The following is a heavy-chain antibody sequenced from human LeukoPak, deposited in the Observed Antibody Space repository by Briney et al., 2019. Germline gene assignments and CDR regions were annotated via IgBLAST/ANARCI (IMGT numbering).Heavy chain of an antibody. CDR3: ATVWGYYDFWSGSDWFDP. D-gene: IGHD3-3*01. J-gene: IGHJ5*02. CDR1: GYTLTELS. V-gene: IGHV1-24*01. CDR2: FDPEDGET. Sequence: GASVKVSCKVSGYTLTELSMHWVRQAPGKGLEWMGGFDPEDGETIYAQKFQGRVTMTEDTSTDTAYMELSSLRSEDTAVYYCATVWGYYDFWSGSDWFDPWGQGTLVTVSS.